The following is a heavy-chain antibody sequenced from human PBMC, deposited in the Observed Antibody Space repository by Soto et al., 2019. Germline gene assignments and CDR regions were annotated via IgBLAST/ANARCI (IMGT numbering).Heavy chain of an antibody. CDR3: ARDRDTAIINYYYYGMDV. CDR2: IIPIFGTA. D-gene: IGHD5-18*01. J-gene: IGHJ6*02. CDR1: GGTFSSYA. Sequence: QVQLVQSGAEVKKPGSSVKVSCKASGGTFSSYAISWVRQAPGQGLKWMGGIIPIFGTANYAQKFQGRVTITADESTSTAYMELSSLRSEDTAVYYCARDRDTAIINYYYYGMDVWGQGTTVTVSS. V-gene: IGHV1-69*01.